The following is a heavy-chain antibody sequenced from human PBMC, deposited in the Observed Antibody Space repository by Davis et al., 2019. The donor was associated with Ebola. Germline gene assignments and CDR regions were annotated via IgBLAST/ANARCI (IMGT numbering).Heavy chain of an antibody. CDR3: AKDLDIYGITGTKGGMDV. CDR1: EFTFNKYA. Sequence: GGSLRLSCAASEFTFNKYAMHWVRQAPGKGLEWVAIISYDGSTEYYADSVKGRFTISRDNSKDTLYLQMNSLRAEDTAVYYCAKDLDIYGITGTKGGMDVWGKGTTVTVSS. CDR2: ISYDGSTE. V-gene: IGHV3-30-3*01. J-gene: IGHJ6*04. D-gene: IGHD1/OR15-1a*01.